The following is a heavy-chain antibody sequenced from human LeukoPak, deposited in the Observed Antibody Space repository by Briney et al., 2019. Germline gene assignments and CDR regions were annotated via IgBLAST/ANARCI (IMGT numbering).Heavy chain of an antibody. V-gene: IGHV1-2*02. Sequence: ASVKVSCKASGYTFTDYYMHWVRQAPGQGLGWMGWINPNRGGTNYAQKFRGRVTMTRDTSISTAYMELSRLRSDDTAVYYCARIYCSSTSCYYLDYWGQGTLVTVPS. CDR2: INPNRGGT. J-gene: IGHJ4*02. D-gene: IGHD2-2*01. CDR1: GYTFTDYY. CDR3: ARIYCSSTSCYYLDY.